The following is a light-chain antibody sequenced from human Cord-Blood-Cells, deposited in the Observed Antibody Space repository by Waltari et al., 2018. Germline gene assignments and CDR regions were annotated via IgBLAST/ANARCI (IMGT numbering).Light chain of an antibody. CDR3: QSYDSSLRV. V-gene: IGLV1-40*01. J-gene: IGLJ3*02. Sequence: QSVLTQPPSVSGAPGQRVTIPCTGSSSTIGAGYDVHWYQQLPGTAPKLLIYGNSNRPSGVPDRFSGSKSGTSASLAITGLQAEDEADYYCQSYDSSLRVFGGGTKLTVL. CDR1: SSTIGAGYD. CDR2: GNS.